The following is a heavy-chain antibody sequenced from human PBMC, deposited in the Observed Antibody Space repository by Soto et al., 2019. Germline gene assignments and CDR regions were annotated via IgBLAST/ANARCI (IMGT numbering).Heavy chain of an antibody. V-gene: IGHV3-33*01. Sequence: PGGSLRLSCAASGFTFSSYGMHWVRQAPGKGLEWVAVIWYDGSNKYYADSVKGRFTISRDNSKNTLYLQMNSLRAEDTAVYYCVRDSANIAAAGIFDYWGQGTLVTVSS. CDR2: IWYDGSNK. CDR1: GFTFSSYG. J-gene: IGHJ4*02. D-gene: IGHD6-13*01. CDR3: VRDSANIAAAGIFDY.